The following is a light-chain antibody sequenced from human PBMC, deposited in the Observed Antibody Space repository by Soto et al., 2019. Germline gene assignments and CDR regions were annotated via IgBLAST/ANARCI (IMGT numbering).Light chain of an antibody. J-gene: IGKJ5*01. CDR1: QSVSSRY. CDR2: GSS. Sequence: EIVLTQSPGTLSLSPGERATLSCRASQSVSSRYLAGYQQKPGQAPRLLIYGSSSRATGIPDRFSGSGSGTDFTLTISRLEPEDFAVYFCQQYGDSPITFGQGTRLEIK. CDR3: QQYGDSPIT. V-gene: IGKV3-20*01.